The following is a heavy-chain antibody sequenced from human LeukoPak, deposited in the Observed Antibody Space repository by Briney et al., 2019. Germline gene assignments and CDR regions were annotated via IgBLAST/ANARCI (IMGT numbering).Heavy chain of an antibody. CDR1: GFTFDDYA. J-gene: IGHJ4*02. D-gene: IGHD3-9*01. Sequence: PGGSLRLSCAASGFTFDDYAMHWVRQAPGKGLEWVSGISWNSGSIGYADSVKGRFTISRDNAKNSLYLQINSLRAEDTALYCCAKDSYFDILTGSNFDYWGQGTLVTVSS. CDR3: AKDSYFDILTGSNFDY. V-gene: IGHV3-9*01. CDR2: ISWNSGSI.